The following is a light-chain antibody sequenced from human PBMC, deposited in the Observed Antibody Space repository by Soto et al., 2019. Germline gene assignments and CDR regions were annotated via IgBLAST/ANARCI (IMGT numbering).Light chain of an antibody. Sequence: EIVMTQSPVTLSVSPGERATLSCRASQSVSSNLGRYQQKPGQAPRLLIYGASTRAPGIPARFSGSGSGTEFTLTISSLQSEDFAVYYCQQYNNWPDITFGQGTRLEIK. V-gene: IGKV3-15*01. J-gene: IGKJ5*01. CDR2: GAS. CDR3: QQYNNWPDIT. CDR1: QSVSSN.